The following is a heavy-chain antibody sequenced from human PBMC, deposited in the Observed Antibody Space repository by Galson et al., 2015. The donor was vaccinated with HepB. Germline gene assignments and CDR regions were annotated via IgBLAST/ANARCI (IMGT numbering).Heavy chain of an antibody. D-gene: IGHD3-22*01. V-gene: IGHV4-30-2*01. CDR2: IYHSGST. CDR3: ARGASSSGYCLDY. Sequence: TLSLTCAVSGGSISSGGYSWSWIRQPPGKGLEWIGYIYHSGSTYYNPSLKSRVTISVDRSKNQFSLKLSSVTAADTAVYYCARGASSSGYCLDYWGQGTLVTVSS. J-gene: IGHJ4*02. CDR1: GGSISSGGYS.